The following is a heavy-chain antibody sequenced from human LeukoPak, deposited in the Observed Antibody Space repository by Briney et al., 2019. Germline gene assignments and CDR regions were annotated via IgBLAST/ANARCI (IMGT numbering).Heavy chain of an antibody. V-gene: IGHV4-4*07. CDR3: ARICLGTEYGDYDEDC. J-gene: IGHJ4*02. Sequence: PSETLSLTCTVSGGSIGSYYWSWIRQPAGKGLEWIGRIYTSGSTNYNPSLKSRVTMSVDTSKNQFSLKLSSVTAADTAVYYCARICLGTEYGDYDEDCWGQGTLVTVSS. CDR1: GGSIGSYY. D-gene: IGHD4-17*01. CDR2: IYTSGST.